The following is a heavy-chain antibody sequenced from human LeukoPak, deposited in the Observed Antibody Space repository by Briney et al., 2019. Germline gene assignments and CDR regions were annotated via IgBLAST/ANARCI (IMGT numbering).Heavy chain of an antibody. V-gene: IGHV3-30-3*01. J-gene: IGHJ6*02. CDR2: MSYGGDNK. CDR1: GFTFTGCA. Sequence: GGSLRLSCAASGFTFTGCAIHWVRQAPGKGQEWVAVMSYGGDNKDYADSVKGRFTISRDNSKNTLYLQMNSLRPEDTAVYYCARDRSVYCSRGSCLLYGMDVWGQGTTVTVSS. D-gene: IGHD2-15*01. CDR3: ARDRSVYCSRGSCLLYGMDV.